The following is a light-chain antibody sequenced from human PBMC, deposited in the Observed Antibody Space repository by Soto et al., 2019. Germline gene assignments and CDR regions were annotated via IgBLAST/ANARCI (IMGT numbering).Light chain of an antibody. CDR3: QQGHNWPLT. CDR2: GAS. CDR1: QSINSE. V-gene: IGKV3-15*01. J-gene: IGKJ2*01. Sequence: EIVTTQSPATLSLSPGERAALSCRTSQSINSELAWYQQKPGQPPRLLIYGASTRATGVPARFTGSESGSEFTLTISGLQSEDFAVYYSQQGHNWPLTFGQGTRLEI.